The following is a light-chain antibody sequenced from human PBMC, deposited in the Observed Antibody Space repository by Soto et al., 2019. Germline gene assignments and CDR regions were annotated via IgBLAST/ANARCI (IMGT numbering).Light chain of an antibody. CDR1: SSNIGRNT. CDR2: SHN. J-gene: IGLJ3*02. CDR3: AAWDDSLSGWV. Sequence: QSVLTQPPSASGTPGQRVTISCSGSSSNIGRNTVNWYQQLPGAAPKLLIYSHNQRPSGVPDRFSGSKSGTSASLAISGLQSEDEADYYCAAWDDSLSGWVFGGGTKLTVL. V-gene: IGLV1-44*01.